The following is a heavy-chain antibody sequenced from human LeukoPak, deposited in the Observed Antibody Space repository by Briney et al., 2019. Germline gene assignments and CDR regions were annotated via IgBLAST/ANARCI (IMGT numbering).Heavy chain of an antibody. D-gene: IGHD5-18*01. CDR1: GFTFDDYG. V-gene: IGHV3-20*04. Sequence: GGSLRLSCAASGFTFDDYGMRWVRQAPGKGLDWVSGINWNGGSTGYADPVKGRFTISRDNAKNSLYLQMDSLRAEDTAFFYCARASGYSIGGSFDIWGQGTMVTVSS. CDR2: INWNGGST. CDR3: ARASGYSIGGSFDI. J-gene: IGHJ3*02.